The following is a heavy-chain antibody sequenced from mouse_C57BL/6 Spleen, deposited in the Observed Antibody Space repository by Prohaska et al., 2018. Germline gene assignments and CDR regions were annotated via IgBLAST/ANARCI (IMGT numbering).Heavy chain of an antibody. Sequence: QVQLQQPGAELVKPGASVKVSCKASGYTFTSYWMHWVKQRPGQGLEWIGRIHPVDSDTNYNQKFKGNATLTVDKSSSPAYMQLSSLTSEDSAVYYCAIDDYDRGEAMDYWGQGTSVTVSS. V-gene: IGHV1-74*01. CDR2: IHPVDSDT. CDR1: GYTFTSYW. CDR3: AIDDYDRGEAMDY. J-gene: IGHJ4*01. D-gene: IGHD2-4*01.